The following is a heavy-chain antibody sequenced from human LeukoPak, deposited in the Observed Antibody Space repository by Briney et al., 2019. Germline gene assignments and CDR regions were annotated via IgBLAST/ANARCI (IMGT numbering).Heavy chain of an antibody. CDR3: AKGSGYCSGGSCYSSYYGMDV. Sequence: GRSLRLSCAASGFTFSSYGMHWVRQAPGKGLEWVAVISYDGSNKYYADSVKGRFTISRDNSKNTLYLQMNSLRAEDTAVYYCAKGSGYCSGGSCYSSYYGMDVWGQGTTVTVSS. CDR2: ISYDGSNK. D-gene: IGHD2-15*01. J-gene: IGHJ6*02. V-gene: IGHV3-30*18. CDR1: GFTFSSYG.